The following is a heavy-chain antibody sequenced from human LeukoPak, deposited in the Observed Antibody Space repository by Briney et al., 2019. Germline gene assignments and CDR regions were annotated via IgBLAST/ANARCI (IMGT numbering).Heavy chain of an antibody. J-gene: IGHJ4*02. D-gene: IGHD3-10*01. Sequence: ASVKVSCKTSGYSETFYGITWVRQVAGQGLEWMGWISAQHGQTEYAPNSQDRVTMTTDTSTSTAYMELRSLRSDDTAVYYCARDLTYYYGSGSYLWGQGTLVTVSS. V-gene: IGHV1-18*01. CDR2: ISAQHGQT. CDR1: GYSETFYG. CDR3: ARDLTYYYGSGSYL.